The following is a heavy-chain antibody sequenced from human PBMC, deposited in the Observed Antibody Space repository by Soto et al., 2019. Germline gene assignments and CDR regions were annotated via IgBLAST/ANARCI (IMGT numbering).Heavy chain of an antibody. D-gene: IGHD5-18*01. Sequence: GASVKVSCKASGYTFTSYYMHCVRQAPGQGLEWMGIINPSGGSTSYAQKFQGRVTMTRDTSTSTVYMELSSLRSEDTAVYYCARDLARYRIQLWSFDYWGQGTLVTVSS. V-gene: IGHV1-46*01. CDR3: ARDLARYRIQLWSFDY. J-gene: IGHJ4*02. CDR2: INPSGGST. CDR1: GYTFTSYY.